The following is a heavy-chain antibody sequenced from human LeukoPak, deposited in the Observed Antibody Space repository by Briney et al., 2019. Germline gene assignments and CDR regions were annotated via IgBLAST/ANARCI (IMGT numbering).Heavy chain of an antibody. V-gene: IGHV1-69*05. CDR1: GGTFSSYA. D-gene: IGHD2-21*02. J-gene: IGHJ4*02. CDR3: ARWVTANLLDY. CDR2: IIPIFSTA. Sequence: SVKVSCKASGGTFSSYAISWVRQAPGQGLEWMGRIIPIFSTANYAQKFQGRVTITTDESTSTAYMELSSLRSEDTAVYYCARWVTANLLDYWGQGTLVTVSS.